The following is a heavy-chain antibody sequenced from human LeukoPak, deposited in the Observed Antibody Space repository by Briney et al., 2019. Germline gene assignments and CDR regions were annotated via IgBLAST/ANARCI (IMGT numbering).Heavy chain of an antibody. J-gene: IGHJ6*03. CDR2: INEDGSEK. CDR3: ARGETMDV. Sequence: GALRLSCVALEFSFETYWMSWVRQAPGKGPEWVANINEDGSEKHYVGSVRGRFTISRDNADNSLHLQMNSLRPEDMAVYYCARGETMDVWGKGTTVTVSS. CDR1: EFSFETYW. V-gene: IGHV3-7*01. D-gene: IGHD5-24*01.